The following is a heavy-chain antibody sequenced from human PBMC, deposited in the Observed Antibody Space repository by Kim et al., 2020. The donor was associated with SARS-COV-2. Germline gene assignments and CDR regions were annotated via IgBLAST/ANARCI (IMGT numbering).Heavy chain of an antibody. J-gene: IGHJ4*02. V-gene: IGHV1-8*01. CDR3: ARPSYYDSSGYSY. Sequence: YAQKFQGRVTMTRNTSISTAYMELSSLRSEDTAVYYCARPSYYDSSGYSYWGQGTLVTVSS. D-gene: IGHD3-22*01.